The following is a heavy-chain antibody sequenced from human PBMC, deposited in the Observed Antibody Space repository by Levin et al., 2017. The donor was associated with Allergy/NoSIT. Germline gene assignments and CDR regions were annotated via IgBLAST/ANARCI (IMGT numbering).Heavy chain of an antibody. D-gene: IGHD2-15*01. CDR1: GGSFSGYY. V-gene: IGHV4-34*01. J-gene: IGHJ4*02. Sequence: PSETLSLTCAVYGGSFSGYYWSWLRQPPGKGLEWIGEINHSGSTNYNPSLKSRLTISVDTSKNQFSLKLSSVTAADTAVYYCARGSDVVAATRDRDRYFDYWGQGTLVTVSS. CDR3: ARGSDVVAATRDRDRYFDY. CDR2: INHSGST.